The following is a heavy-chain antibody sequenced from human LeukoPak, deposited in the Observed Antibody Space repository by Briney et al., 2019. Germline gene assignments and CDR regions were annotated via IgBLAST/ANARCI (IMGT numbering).Heavy chain of an antibody. Sequence: SVKVSCKASGGAFSSYAISWVRQAPGQGLEWMGGVIPIFGTANYAQKFQGRVTITADESTSTAYMELSSLRSEDTAVYYCARRKGSGRLDAFDIWGQGTMVTVSS. V-gene: IGHV1-69*01. D-gene: IGHD3-10*01. CDR3: ARRKGSGRLDAFDI. CDR2: VIPIFGTA. CDR1: GGAFSSYA. J-gene: IGHJ3*02.